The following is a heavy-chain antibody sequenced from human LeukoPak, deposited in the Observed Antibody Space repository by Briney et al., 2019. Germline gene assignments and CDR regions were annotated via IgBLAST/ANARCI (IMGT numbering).Heavy chain of an antibody. CDR3: ARAYSYGYYFDY. D-gene: IGHD5-18*01. Sequence: ASVKVSCKASGYTFTDYYMHWVRQAPGQGLEWMGRINPNSGGTNYAQKFQGRVTMTRDMSISTAYMELSSLRSDDTAVYYCARAYSYGYYFDYWGQGTLVTVSS. CDR2: INPNSGGT. J-gene: IGHJ4*02. V-gene: IGHV1-2*06. CDR1: GYTFTDYY.